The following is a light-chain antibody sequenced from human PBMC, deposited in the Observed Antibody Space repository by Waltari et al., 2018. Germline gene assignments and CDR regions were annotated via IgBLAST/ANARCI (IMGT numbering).Light chain of an antibody. V-gene: IGLV2-14*01. CDR3: ISYSSATPGNVV. J-gene: IGLJ2*01. Sequence: SALTQPASVSGSLGQSITFSCTGTSSDVGGYNYVAWYQQHSGKAPKLMIHDVSNRPSGVSIRFSGSKSGNTASLTISGLQADDEADYYCISYSSATPGNVVIGGGTKLTVL. CDR2: DVS. CDR1: SSDVGGYNY.